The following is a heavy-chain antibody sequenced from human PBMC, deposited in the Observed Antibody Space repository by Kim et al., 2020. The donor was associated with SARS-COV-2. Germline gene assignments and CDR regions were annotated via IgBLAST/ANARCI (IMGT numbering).Heavy chain of an antibody. D-gene: IGHD6-13*01. J-gene: IGHJ4*02. CDR2: IYYSGST. CDR3: AGGSRGAAASRTIDPFDY. CDR1: GGSISSGGYY. V-gene: IGHV4-31*03. Sequence: SETLSLTCTVSGGSISSGGYYWSWIRQHPGKGLEWIGYIYYSGSTYYNPSLKSRVTISVDTSKNQFSLKLSSVTAADTAVYYCAGGSRGAAASRTIDPFDYWGQGTLVTVSS.